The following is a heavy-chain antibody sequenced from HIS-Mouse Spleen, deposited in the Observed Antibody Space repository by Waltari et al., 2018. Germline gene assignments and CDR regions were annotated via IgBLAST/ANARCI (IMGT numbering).Heavy chain of an antibody. J-gene: IGHJ2*01. CDR3: AREIPYSSSWYDWYFDL. CDR2: IYYRGST. Sequence: QLQLQESGPGLVKPSETLSLTCTVSGGSISSSCYYGGWIRQPPGKGLEWIGSIYYRGSTYYNPSLKSRVTISVDTSKNQFSLKLSSVTAADTAVYYCAREIPYSSSWYDWYFDLWGRGTLVTVSS. D-gene: IGHD6-13*01. V-gene: IGHV4-39*07. CDR1: GGSISSSCYY.